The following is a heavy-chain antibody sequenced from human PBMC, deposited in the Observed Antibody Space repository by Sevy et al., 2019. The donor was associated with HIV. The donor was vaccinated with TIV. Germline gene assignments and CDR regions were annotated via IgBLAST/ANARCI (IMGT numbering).Heavy chain of an antibody. CDR2: IYHSGST. CDR3: ARDVYYYDSSGSEHGAFDI. V-gene: IGHV4-4*02. J-gene: IGHJ3*02. CDR1: GGSISSSNW. Sequence: SETLSLTCAVSGGSISSSNWWSWVRQPPGKGLEWIGEIYHSGSTNYNPSLKGRVTISVNKSKNQFSLKLSSVTAADTAVYYCARDVYYYDSSGSEHGAFDIWGQGTMVTVSS. D-gene: IGHD3-22*01.